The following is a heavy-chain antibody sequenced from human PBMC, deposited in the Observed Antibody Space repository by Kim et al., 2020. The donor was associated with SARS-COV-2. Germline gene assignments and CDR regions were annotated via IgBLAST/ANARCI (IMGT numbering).Heavy chain of an antibody. CDR2: IKRDGSEK. CDR3: ARDPLRPFAGNPYFDL. D-gene: IGHD6-13*01. CDR1: GFGIDTYC. V-gene: IGHV3-7*03. J-gene: IGHJ4*02. Sequence: GGSLRLSCEASGFGIDTYCMHWVRQAPGKGLQWVANIKRDGSEKYYLDSLKGRFTVSRDNAKNSLLLQIISLRAEDTAIYYCARDPLRPFAGNPYFDLWGQGTLVTVSS.